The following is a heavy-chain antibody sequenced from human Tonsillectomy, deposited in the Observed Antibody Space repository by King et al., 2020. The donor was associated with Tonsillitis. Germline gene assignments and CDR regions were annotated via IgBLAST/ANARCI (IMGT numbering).Heavy chain of an antibody. D-gene: IGHD5-24*01. CDR2: IIPIFGTA. V-gene: IGHV1-69*01. J-gene: IGHJ4*02. CDR3: ATRGDGYNYDF. Sequence: QLVQSGAGVKKPGSSVKVSCKVSGDTFNNYAITWVRQTPGQGLEWMGGIIPIFGTANYAQKFQDRVTITADESTSTAYMELRSLRSEDTAIYYCATRGDGYNYDFWGQGTLVTVSS. CDR1: GDTFNNYA.